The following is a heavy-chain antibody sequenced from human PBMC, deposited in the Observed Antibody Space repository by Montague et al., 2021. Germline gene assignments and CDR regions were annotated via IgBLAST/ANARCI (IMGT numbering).Heavy chain of an antibody. CDR3: ARSLYCKGGSCYSGFDP. V-gene: IGHV4-39*01. CDR1: GGSTSSTSYY. CDR2: IYYNGST. J-gene: IGHJ5*02. Sequence: SETLSLTCTVSGGSTSSTSYYWGWIRQPPGKELEFIGVIYYNGSTYHNPSLKSRVTVSIDTSKNQFSLKLISVTAADTAVYFCARSLYCKGGSCYSGFDPWDQGTLVTVSP. D-gene: IGHD2-15*01.